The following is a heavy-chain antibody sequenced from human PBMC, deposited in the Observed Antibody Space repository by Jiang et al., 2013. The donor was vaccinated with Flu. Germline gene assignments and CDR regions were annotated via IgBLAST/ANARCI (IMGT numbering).Heavy chain of an antibody. V-gene: IGHV3-30-3*01. Sequence: PGRSLRLSCAASGFTFSTYPMHWVRLAPGKGLEQVAVISNDGSNEYYADSVKGRFSISRDNSKNTLHLQMNTLRPEDTAVYYCVWGSGYYYAYWGQGTLVTVSS. D-gene: IGHD3-22*01. CDR3: VWGSGYYYAY. CDR2: ISNDGSNE. J-gene: IGHJ4*02. CDR1: GFTFSTYP.